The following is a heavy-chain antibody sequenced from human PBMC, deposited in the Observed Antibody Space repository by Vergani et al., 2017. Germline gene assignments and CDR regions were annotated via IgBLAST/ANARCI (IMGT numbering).Heavy chain of an antibody. CDR2: ISGSGGST. D-gene: IGHD2-2*01. V-gene: IGHV3-23*04. Sequence: EVQLVESGGGLVQPGGSLRLSCAASGFTFSSYAMSWVRQAPGKGLEWVSAISGSGGSTYYADSVKGRFTISRDNSKNTLYLQMNSLRAEDTAVYYCAKDVVPAARTHNWFDPWGQGTLVTVSS. J-gene: IGHJ5*02. CDR3: AKDVVPAARTHNWFDP. CDR1: GFTFSSYA.